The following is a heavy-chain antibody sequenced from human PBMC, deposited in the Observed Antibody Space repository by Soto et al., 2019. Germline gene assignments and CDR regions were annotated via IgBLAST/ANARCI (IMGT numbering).Heavy chain of an antibody. CDR2: IYYSGST. Sequence: SETLSLTCTVSGGSISSSSYYWGWIRQPPGKGLEWIGSIYYSGSTYYNPSLKSRVTISVDTSKNQFSLKLSSVTAADTAVYYCARQRCSGGSCPFDYWGQGTLVTVSS. CDR3: ARQRCSGGSCPFDY. V-gene: IGHV4-39*01. CDR1: GGSISSSSYY. J-gene: IGHJ4*02. D-gene: IGHD2-15*01.